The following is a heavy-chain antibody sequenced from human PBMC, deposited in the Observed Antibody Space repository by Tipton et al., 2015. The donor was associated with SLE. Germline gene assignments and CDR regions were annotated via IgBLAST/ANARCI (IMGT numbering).Heavy chain of an antibody. J-gene: IGHJ4*02. D-gene: IGHD5-24*01. Sequence: QSGPEVKKPGASVKVSCKASGYTFTDYYMNWVRQAPGQGLEWMGRINPMLGAANYAQKFHGRVTITTDSSTSTSYLELSRLRSEDTAIYYCAKSSTIIPAQVDFWGQGTLVSVSS. CDR1: GYTFTDYY. CDR3: AKSSTIIPAQVDF. V-gene: IGHV1-69*16. CDR2: INPMLGAA.